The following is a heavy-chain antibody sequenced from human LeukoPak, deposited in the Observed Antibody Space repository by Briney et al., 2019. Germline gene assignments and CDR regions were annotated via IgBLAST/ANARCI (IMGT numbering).Heavy chain of an antibody. V-gene: IGHV4-59*01. D-gene: IGHD3-22*01. Sequence: PSETLSLTCTVSGGSISSDCWSWLRQPPGKGLEWLVYICDTGSIKYNPSLESRVTISVDTSKNQFSLKLTSVTAADTAVYYCARARVDSRGYYIDYWGQGTLVTVSS. CDR1: GGSISSDC. CDR2: ICDTGSI. CDR3: ARARVDSRGYYIDY. J-gene: IGHJ4*02.